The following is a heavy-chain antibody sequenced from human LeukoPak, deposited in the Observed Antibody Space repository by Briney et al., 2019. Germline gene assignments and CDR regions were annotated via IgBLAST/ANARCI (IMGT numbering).Heavy chain of an antibody. Sequence: PSETLSLTCTVSGGSISSGGYYWSWIRQHPGKGLEWIGYIYYSGSTYYNPSLKSRVTISVDTSKNQFSLKLSSVTAADTAVYYCARRGMITFGGVIWGQGTLVTVSS. CDR3: ARRGMITFGGVI. CDR2: IYYSGST. V-gene: IGHV4-31*03. D-gene: IGHD3-16*01. J-gene: IGHJ4*02. CDR1: GGSISSGGYY.